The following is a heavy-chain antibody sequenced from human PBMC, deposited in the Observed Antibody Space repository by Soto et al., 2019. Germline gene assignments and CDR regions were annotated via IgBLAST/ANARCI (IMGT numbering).Heavy chain of an antibody. V-gene: IGHV1-69*13. CDR2: IIPIFGTA. CDR1: GGTFSSYA. J-gene: IGHJ4*02. Sequence: SVKVSCKASGGTFSSYAISWVRQAPGQGLEWMGGIIPIFGTANYAQKFQGRVTITADESTSTAYMELSSLRSEDTAVYYCAGVGYDHGTLAYWGQGTLVTVSS. CDR3: AGVGYDHGTLAY. D-gene: IGHD3-10*01.